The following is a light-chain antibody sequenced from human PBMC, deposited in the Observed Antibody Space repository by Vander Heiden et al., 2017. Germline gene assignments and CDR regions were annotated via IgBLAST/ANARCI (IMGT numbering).Light chain of an antibody. Sequence: QAVVTQEPSLTVSPGGTVTLTCGSSTGAVTSGHYPYWFQQKPGQAPRTLIFDTSNKHSWTPARFSGSLLGGKAALTPSAAQPEDEAEDYCFLSYSGTRTEWVFGGGTKLTVL. CDR1: TGAVTSGHY. CDR3: FLSYSGTRTEWV. J-gene: IGLJ3*02. CDR2: DTS. V-gene: IGLV7-46*01.